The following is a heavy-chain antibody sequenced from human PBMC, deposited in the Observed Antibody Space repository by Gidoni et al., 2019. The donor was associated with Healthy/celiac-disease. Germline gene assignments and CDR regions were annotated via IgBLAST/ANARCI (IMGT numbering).Heavy chain of an antibody. CDR3: TSSGPYCSSTSCYRGDY. Sequence: EVQLVESGGGLVQPGGSLKLSCAASGLPFSGPAMHGGRQASGKGLEWVCRIRSKANSYATAYAASVKGRFTISRDDSKNTAYLQMNSLKTEDTAVYYCTSSGPYCSSTSCYRGDYWGQGTLVTVSS. CDR1: GLPFSGPA. D-gene: IGHD2-2*02. V-gene: IGHV3-73*02. J-gene: IGHJ4*02. CDR2: IRSKANSYAT.